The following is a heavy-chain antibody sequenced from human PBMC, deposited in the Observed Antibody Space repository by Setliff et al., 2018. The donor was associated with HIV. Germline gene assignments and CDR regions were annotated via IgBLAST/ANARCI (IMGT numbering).Heavy chain of an antibody. D-gene: IGHD1-26*01. CDR1: GYTFTSYD. J-gene: IGHJ1*01. CDR2: MNPYTGNA. Sequence: ASVKVSCKASGYTFTSYDIHWMRQATGQGLEWMGWMNPYTGNAGFAQKFQDRVAMTRNTSISTTYMELSSLRSEDTAVYYCARGPSGRFWYFQHWGQGTLVTVSS. V-gene: IGHV1-8*02. CDR3: ARGPSGRFWYFQH.